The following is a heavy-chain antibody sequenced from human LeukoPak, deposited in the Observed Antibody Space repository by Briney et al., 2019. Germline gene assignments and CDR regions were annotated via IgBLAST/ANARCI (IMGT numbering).Heavy chain of an antibody. Sequence: GASVKVSCKASGYTFTTYGISWMRQAPGQGLEWMGWISPYNGNTKYAQKLQGRVTMTTDTSTSTAYMELTSLRSDDTAVYYCAREAPVAAGSDAFDIWGQGTMVTVSS. J-gene: IGHJ3*02. CDR3: AREAPVAAGSDAFDI. CDR1: GYTFTTYG. D-gene: IGHD6-19*01. V-gene: IGHV1-18*01. CDR2: ISPYNGNT.